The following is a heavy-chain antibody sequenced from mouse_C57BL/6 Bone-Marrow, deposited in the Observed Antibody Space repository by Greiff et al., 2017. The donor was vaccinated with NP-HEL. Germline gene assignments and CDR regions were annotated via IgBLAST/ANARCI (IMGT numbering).Heavy chain of an antibody. V-gene: IGHV1-64*01. CDR3: ARRPKLPFITTDWYFDV. CDR1: GYTFTSYW. D-gene: IGHD1-1*01. CDR2: IHPNSGST. J-gene: IGHJ1*03. Sequence: VRLQQPGAELVKPGASVKLSCKASGYTFTSYWMHWVKQRPGQGLEWIGMIHPNSGSTNYNEKFKSKATLTVDKSSSTAYMQLSSLTSEDSAVYYCARRPKLPFITTDWYFDVWGTGTTVTVSS.